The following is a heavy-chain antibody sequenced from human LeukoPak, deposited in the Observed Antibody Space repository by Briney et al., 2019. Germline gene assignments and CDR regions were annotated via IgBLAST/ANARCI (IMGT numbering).Heavy chain of an antibody. Sequence: PSETLSLTCAVYGGSFSGYYWSWIRQPPGKGLEWIGEINHSGSTNYNPSLKSRVTMSVDTSKNQFSLKLSSVTAADTAVYYCARELATPGNAFDIWGQGTMVTVSS. CDR3: ARELATPGNAFDI. J-gene: IGHJ3*02. V-gene: IGHV4-34*01. CDR1: GGSFSGYY. D-gene: IGHD1-26*01. CDR2: INHSGST.